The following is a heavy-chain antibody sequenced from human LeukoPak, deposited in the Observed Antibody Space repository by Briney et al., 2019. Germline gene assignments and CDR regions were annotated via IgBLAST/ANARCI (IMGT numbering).Heavy chain of an antibody. D-gene: IGHD2-2*01. CDR3: ARGRNLIVPAAKYLFDY. V-gene: IGHV4-34*01. Sequence: SEPLSLPCAVYGGSFSGYYWSWLRQPPGKGLEWIGEINHSGSTNYNPSLKSRVTISVDTSKNQFSLKLSSVTAADTAVYYCARGRNLIVPAAKYLFDYWGQGTLVTVSS. J-gene: IGHJ4*02. CDR2: INHSGST. CDR1: GGSFSGYY.